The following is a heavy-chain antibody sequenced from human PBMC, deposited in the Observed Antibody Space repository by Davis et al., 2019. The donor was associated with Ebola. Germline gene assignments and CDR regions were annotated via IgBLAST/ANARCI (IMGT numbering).Heavy chain of an antibody. Sequence: AASVKVSCKASGYTFTSYAMHWVRQAPGQRLEWMGWINAGNGNTKYSQKFQGRVTITRDTSASTAYMELSSLRAEDTAVYYCVKSYSYGGYGMDVWGQGTTVTVSS. V-gene: IGHV1-3*01. CDR3: VKSYSYGGYGMDV. CDR2: INAGNGNT. J-gene: IGHJ6*02. CDR1: GYTFTSYA. D-gene: IGHD5-18*01.